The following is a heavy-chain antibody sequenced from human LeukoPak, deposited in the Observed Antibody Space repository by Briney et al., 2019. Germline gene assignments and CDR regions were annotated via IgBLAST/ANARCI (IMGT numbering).Heavy chain of an antibody. CDR3: AREPMVRGQSPLQV. J-gene: IGHJ1*01. CDR1: GGTSRFYA. V-gene: IGHV1-69*04. CDR2: ITPMIGIS. D-gene: IGHD3-10*01. Sequence: GSSVKVSCKASGGTSRFYAISWVRQVPGQGLQWMGRITPMIGISKTAQKFQDRLTITADNSTGTAYMELNSLTSKDTAVYYCAREPMVRGQSPLQVWGQGTLVTVSS.